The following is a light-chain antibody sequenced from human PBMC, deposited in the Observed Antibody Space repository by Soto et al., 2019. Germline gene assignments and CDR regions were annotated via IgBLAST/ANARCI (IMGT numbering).Light chain of an antibody. CDR1: QSLLYSFNNKNY. Sequence: DIVMTQSPDSLTVSLGERATINCKSSQSLLYSFNNKNYLAWYQQKPGQPPKLLIHWASNREFGVPDRISGSGSGTDFTLTISSLQTEDVAVYYCQQYYETPWTVGQGTKVEIK. J-gene: IGKJ1*01. CDR2: WAS. CDR3: QQYYETPWT. V-gene: IGKV4-1*01.